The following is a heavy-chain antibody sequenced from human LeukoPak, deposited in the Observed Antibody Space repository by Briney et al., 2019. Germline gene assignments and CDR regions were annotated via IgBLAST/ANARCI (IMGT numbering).Heavy chain of an antibody. CDR2: IRYDGSNK. CDR1: GFIFSSYG. CDR3: AKRGKGYYGDYGFDY. Sequence: PGGSLTLSCAASGFIFSSYGMHWVRQAPGKGLEWVAFIRYDGSNKYYADSVKGRFTISRDNSKNTLYLQMNSLSAEDTAVYYCAKRGKGYYGDYGFDYWGQGTLVTVSS. J-gene: IGHJ4*02. D-gene: IGHD4-17*01. V-gene: IGHV3-30*02.